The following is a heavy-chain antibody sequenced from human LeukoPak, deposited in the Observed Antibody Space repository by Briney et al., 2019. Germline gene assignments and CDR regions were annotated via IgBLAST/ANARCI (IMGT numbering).Heavy chain of an antibody. D-gene: IGHD6-19*01. CDR3: AKNLPGIAVAGTLWGAFDY. CDR1: GFTFSSYG. J-gene: IGHJ4*02. CDR2: ISYDGSNK. Sequence: PGGSLRLSYAASGFTFSSYGMHWVRQAPGKGLEWVAVISYDGSNKYYADSVKGRFTISRDNSKNTLYLQMNSLRAEDTAVYYCAKNLPGIAVAGTLWGAFDYWGQGTLVTVSS. V-gene: IGHV3-30*18.